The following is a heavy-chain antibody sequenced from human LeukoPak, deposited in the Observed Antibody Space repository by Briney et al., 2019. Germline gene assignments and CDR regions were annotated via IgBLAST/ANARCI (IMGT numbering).Heavy chain of an antibody. J-gene: IGHJ4*02. CDR1: GFAFSSYA. Sequence: GGSLRLSCAASGFAFSSYALHWVRRAPGKGLEWVSAIGTGGDTYYADSVMGRFTISRDNAKKSLYLHMNSLIAEDMAVYYCARAYLTTNTRLLWFGAKTSFPDYWGQGTLVTVSS. CDR2: IGTGGDT. D-gene: IGHD3-10*01. CDR3: ARAYLTTNTRLLWFGAKTSFPDY. V-gene: IGHV3-47*01.